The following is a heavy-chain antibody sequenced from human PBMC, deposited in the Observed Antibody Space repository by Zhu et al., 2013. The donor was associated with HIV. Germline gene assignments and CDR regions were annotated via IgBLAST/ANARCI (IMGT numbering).Heavy chain of an antibody. CDR3: ARGGXFDY. CDR1: GYTFTNSY. V-gene: IGHV1-2*02. Sequence: QVQLVQSGAEVKKPGASVKVSCKASGYTFTNSYIHWVRQAPRQGLEWMAWINPYSGATNYAQNFQGRVTVTRDTSITTAYMSLSRLTSDDTAVYYCARGGXFDYWGQGTLVTVSS. J-gene: IGHJ4*02. CDR2: INPYSGAT.